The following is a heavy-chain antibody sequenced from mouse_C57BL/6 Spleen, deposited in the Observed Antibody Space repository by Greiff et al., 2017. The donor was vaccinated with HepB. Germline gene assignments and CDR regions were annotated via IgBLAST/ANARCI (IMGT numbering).Heavy chain of an antibody. V-gene: IGHV2-5*01. D-gene: IGHD6-5*01. CDR2: IWRGGST. CDR3: AKKAYDYAAMDY. CDR1: GFSLTSYG. Sequence: QVHVKQSGPGLVQPSQSLSITCTVSGFSLTSYGVHWVRQSPGKGLEWLGVIWRGGSTDYNAAFMSRLSITKDNSKSQVFFKMNSLQADDTAIYYCAKKAYDYAAMDYWGQGTSVTVSS. J-gene: IGHJ4*01.